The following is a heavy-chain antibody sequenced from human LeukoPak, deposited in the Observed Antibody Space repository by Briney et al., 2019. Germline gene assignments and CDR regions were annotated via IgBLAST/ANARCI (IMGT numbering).Heavy chain of an antibody. D-gene: IGHD3-9*01. V-gene: IGHV4-59*01. Sequence: SETLSLTCAVYGGSFSGYYWSWIRQPPGKGLEWIGYIYYSGSTHYTPSLKSRVTISVDTSKNQFSLKLSSVTAADTAVYYCARGRYFDRANDYWGQGTLVTVSS. J-gene: IGHJ4*02. CDR1: GGSFSGYY. CDR2: IYYSGST. CDR3: ARGRYFDRANDY.